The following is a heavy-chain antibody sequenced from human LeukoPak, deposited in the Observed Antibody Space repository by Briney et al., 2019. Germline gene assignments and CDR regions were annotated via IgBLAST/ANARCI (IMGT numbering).Heavy chain of an antibody. V-gene: IGHV3-20*04. Sequence: GGSLRLSCAASGFTFDDYGMGWVRQAPGKGLEWVSGINWNGGSTGYADSVKGRFTISRDNAKNSLYLQMNSLRAEDTALYYCARRDIVVVPAAIFGAFDIWGQGAMVTVSS. CDR1: GFTFDDYG. D-gene: IGHD2-2*02. J-gene: IGHJ3*02. CDR2: INWNGGST. CDR3: ARRDIVVVPAAIFGAFDI.